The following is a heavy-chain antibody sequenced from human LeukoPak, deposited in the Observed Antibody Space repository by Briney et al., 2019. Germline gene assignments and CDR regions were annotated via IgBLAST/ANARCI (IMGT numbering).Heavy chain of an antibody. J-gene: IGHJ4*02. D-gene: IGHD3-10*01. CDR3: ARLYASGSLGTYFDY. V-gene: IGHV4-39*01. CDR1: GGSIRSSFHY. CDR2: LYYTGST. Sequence: SDTLSLTCTVSGGSIRSSFHYWHWIRQPPGEGLVRIGCLYYTGSTSYSPSLESRVSMSVDTSKNQFSLKLSSVTAADTAVYYCARLYASGSLGTYFDYWGQGSLVSVSS.